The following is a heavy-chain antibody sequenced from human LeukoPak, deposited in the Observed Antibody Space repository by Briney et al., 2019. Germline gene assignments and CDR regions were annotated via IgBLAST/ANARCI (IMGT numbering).Heavy chain of an antibody. CDR1: GGSISNYY. Sequence: KPSETLSLTCTVSGGSISNYYWSWIWQPPGKGLEWIGHIYYSGATKYNPSLKSRITMSVDTSKNQFSLMLSSVTAADTAVYYCARFGITVVRGGKYYFDYWGQGTLVTVSS. CDR2: IYYSGAT. CDR3: ARFGITVVRGGKYYFDY. D-gene: IGHD3-10*01. J-gene: IGHJ4*02. V-gene: IGHV4-59*08.